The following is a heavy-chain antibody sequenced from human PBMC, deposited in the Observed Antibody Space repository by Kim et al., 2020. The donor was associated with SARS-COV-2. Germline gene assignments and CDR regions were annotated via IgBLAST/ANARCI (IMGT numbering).Heavy chain of an antibody. D-gene: IGHD3-16*01. CDR2: ISGSGGST. CDR3: AKVQGYVGGGELDY. CDR1: GFTFSSYA. V-gene: IGHV3-23*01. J-gene: IGHJ4*02. Sequence: GGSLRLSCAASGFTFSSYAMSWVRQAPGKGLEWVSAISGSGGSTYYADSVKGRFTISRDNSKNTLYLQMNSLRAEDTAVYYCAKVQGYVGGGELDYWGQGTLVTVSS.